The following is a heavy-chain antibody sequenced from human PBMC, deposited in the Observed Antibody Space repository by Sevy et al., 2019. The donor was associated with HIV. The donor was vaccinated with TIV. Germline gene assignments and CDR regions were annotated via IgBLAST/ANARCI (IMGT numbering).Heavy chain of an antibody. J-gene: IGHJ5*02. CDR2: ISAYNGNT. D-gene: IGHD3-3*01. Sequence: GASVKVSCKASGYTFTSYGISWVRQAPGQGLEWMGWISAYNGNTNYAQKLQGRVTMTTDTSTSTAYMELRSLRSDDTAVYYCARDGVEVRFLEWLLFPDPPEYNWFDPWGQGTLVTVSS. CDR3: ARDGVEVRFLEWLLFPDPPEYNWFDP. V-gene: IGHV1-18*04. CDR1: GYTFTSYG.